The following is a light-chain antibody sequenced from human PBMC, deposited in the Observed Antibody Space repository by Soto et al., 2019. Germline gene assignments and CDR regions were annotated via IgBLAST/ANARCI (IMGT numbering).Light chain of an antibody. J-gene: IGKJ4*01. CDR1: QSISSY. Sequence: DIQMTQSPSSLSASVGDRVTITCRASQSISSYLNWYQQKPGKAPKLLIYAASSLQSGVPSRFSGSGSVTDFTLTISSLQPDDFAPYYCQQSYSTPLSAFGGRTKLEIK. CDR3: QQSYSTPLSA. CDR2: AAS. V-gene: IGKV1-39*01.